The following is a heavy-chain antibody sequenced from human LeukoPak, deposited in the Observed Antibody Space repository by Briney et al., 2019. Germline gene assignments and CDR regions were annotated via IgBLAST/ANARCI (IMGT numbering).Heavy chain of an antibody. CDR1: GGTFSSYA. D-gene: IGHD5-12*01. CDR2: IIPIFGTA. V-gene: IGHV1-69*05. J-gene: IGHJ4*02. Sequence: SVKVSCKASGGTFSSYAISWVRQAPGQGLEWMGGIIPIFGTANYAQKFQGWVTMTRDTSISTAYMELSRLRSDDTAVYYCARVPYGGYVTWYYFDYWGQGTLVTVSS. CDR3: ARVPYGGYVTWYYFDY.